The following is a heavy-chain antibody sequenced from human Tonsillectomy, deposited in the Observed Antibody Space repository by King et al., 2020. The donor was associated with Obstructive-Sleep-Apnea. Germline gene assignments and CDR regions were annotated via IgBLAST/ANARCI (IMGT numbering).Heavy chain of an antibody. D-gene: IGHD2-15*01. J-gene: IGHJ6*02. Sequence: VQLQQSGPGLVKPSQTLSLTCAISGDSVSSNSAAWNWIRQSPSRGLEWLGRTYYRSKWYNDYAVSVKSRITINPDTSKNQFSLQLNSVTPEDTAVYYCARGPDIVGSGEYYYYGMDVWGQGTTVTVSS. CDR2: TYYRSKWYN. V-gene: IGHV6-1*01. CDR1: GDSVSSNSAA. CDR3: ARGPDIVGSGEYYYYGMDV.